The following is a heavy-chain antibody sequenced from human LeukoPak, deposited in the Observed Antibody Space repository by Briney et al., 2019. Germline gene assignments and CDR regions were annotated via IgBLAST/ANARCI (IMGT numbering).Heavy chain of an antibody. CDR3: ARDILTGYSIY. V-gene: IGHV1-69*04. CDR1: GGTFSSYA. Sequence: ASVKVSCKASGGTFSSYAISWVRLAPGQGLEWMGTIITILGIANYAQTFQGRVTITADKSTSTAYMELSSLRSEDTAVYYCARDILTGYSIYCGQGPLVTVSS. J-gene: IGHJ4*02. D-gene: IGHD3-9*01. CDR2: IITILGIA.